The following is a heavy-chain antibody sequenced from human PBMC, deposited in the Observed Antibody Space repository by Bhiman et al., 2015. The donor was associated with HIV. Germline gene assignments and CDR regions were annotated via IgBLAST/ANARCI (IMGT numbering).Heavy chain of an antibody. D-gene: IGHD6-6*01. CDR1: GFIFSDYE. Sequence: EVQLVESGGGLVQPGGSLRLSCAASGFIFSDYEMTWFRQAPGRGLQWVSFISYNGATIYYADSVRGRFTISRDNAKNSLYLQMNSLRTEDTAFYYCARGRIAARRIIDYWGQGTLVTVSS. CDR2: ISYNGATI. J-gene: IGHJ4*02. V-gene: IGHV3-48*03. CDR3: ARGRIAARRIIDY.